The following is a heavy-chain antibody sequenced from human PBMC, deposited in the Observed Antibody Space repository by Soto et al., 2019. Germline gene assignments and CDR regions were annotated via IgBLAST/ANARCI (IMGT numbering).Heavy chain of an antibody. J-gene: IGHJ4*02. CDR3: ARVSVDVPE. CDR1: GPTFIAYY. Sequence: QLVQSGAEVKKPGASVKVSCKTSGPTFIAYYIHWVRQAPGQGLEWMGWIDPKSGGTTYEQKCLGRVTMTRDASINTAYMELNRQTSDDTAVYYCARVSVDVPEWGQGTLLTVSS. D-gene: IGHD5-12*01. V-gene: IGHV1-2*02. CDR2: IDPKSGGT.